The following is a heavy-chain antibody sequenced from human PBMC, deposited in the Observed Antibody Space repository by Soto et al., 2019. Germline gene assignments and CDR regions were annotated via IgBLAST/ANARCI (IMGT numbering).Heavy chain of an antibody. Sequence: TSETLSLTCTVSGGSINNFYWRWFRQPAGKRLEWIGRIFSSGSTSFNPSLESRVAMSVDTSKNHFSLNLSSVTAADMAVYYCAREGSYSAYNFAHGIQLWSFDFWGQGALVTVSS. J-gene: IGHJ4*02. CDR2: IFSSGST. CDR3: AREGSYSAYNFAHGIQLWSFDF. CDR1: GGSINNFY. D-gene: IGHD5-12*01. V-gene: IGHV4-4*07.